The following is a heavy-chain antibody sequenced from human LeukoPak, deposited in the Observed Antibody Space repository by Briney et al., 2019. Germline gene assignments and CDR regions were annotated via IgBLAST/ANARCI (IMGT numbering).Heavy chain of an antibody. D-gene: IGHD6-25*01. J-gene: IGHJ3*02. Sequence: GASVKVSCKASGYAFTSYYINWVRQATGQGLEWMGYMNPNSGNGGYAQKFQGRVTITTDTSISTAYMELSGLTSEDTAVYYCARELRRDDIWGQGTLVTVSS. V-gene: IGHV1-8*03. CDR2: MNPNSGNG. CDR3: ARELRRDDI. CDR1: GYAFTSYY.